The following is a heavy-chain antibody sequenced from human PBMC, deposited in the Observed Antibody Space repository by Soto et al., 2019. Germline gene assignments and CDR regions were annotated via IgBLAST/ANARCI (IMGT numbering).Heavy chain of an antibody. V-gene: IGHV3-23*01. Sequence: PVGSLRLSCAVSGFTFSSYAMSWVRQAPGKGLEWVSAISGSGGSTYYADSVKGRFTISRDNSKNTLYLQMNSLRAEDTAVYYCAKDKYGFTTGDWFDPWGQGTLVTVSS. CDR1: GFTFSSYA. CDR3: AKDKYGFTTGDWFDP. CDR2: ISGSGGST. D-gene: IGHD1-1*01. J-gene: IGHJ5*02.